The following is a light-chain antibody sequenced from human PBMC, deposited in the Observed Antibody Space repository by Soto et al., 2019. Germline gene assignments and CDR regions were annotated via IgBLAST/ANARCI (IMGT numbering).Light chain of an antibody. CDR3: ISFTSSNTGV. CDR2: DVS. Sequence: QSALTQPASVSGSPGQSITISCTGTSSDIGAYNYVSWYQQHPGKAPKLMIYDVSNRPSGVSDRFSGSKSGNTASLTISGLQAEDEADYYFISFTSSNTGVFGGGTKLTVL. J-gene: IGLJ3*02. CDR1: SSDIGAYNY. V-gene: IGLV2-14*03.